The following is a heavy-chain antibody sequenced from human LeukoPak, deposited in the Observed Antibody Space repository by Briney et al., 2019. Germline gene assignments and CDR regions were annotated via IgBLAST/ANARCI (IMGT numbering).Heavy chain of an antibody. CDR3: AKSRNTGSFDF. D-gene: IGHD1-14*01. V-gene: IGHV3-30*18. CDR1: GLTFRIYG. Sequence: GGSLTLVCAPSGLTFRIYGMQWVRQAPGRGREWVAVITYDGSNKYYADSVKGRFTISRDNSKNTLYLQMNSLRAEDTAVYYCAKSRNTGSFDFWGQGTLVTVSS. CDR2: ITYDGSNK. J-gene: IGHJ4*02.